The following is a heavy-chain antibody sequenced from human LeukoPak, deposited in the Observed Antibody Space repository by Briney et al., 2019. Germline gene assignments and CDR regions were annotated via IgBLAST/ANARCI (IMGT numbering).Heavy chain of an antibody. Sequence: GGSLRLSCTASGFTFSSYWMSWVRQAPGKGLEWVANIRQDGGLKHYVDSVKGRFTISRDNAENSLYLQMNSLRDEDTAVYYCARDREDTAMGPRLYYYGMDVWGQGTTVTISS. CDR3: ARDREDTAMGPRLYYYGMDV. D-gene: IGHD5-18*01. CDR1: GFTFSSYW. J-gene: IGHJ6*02. CDR2: IRQDGGLK. V-gene: IGHV3-7*01.